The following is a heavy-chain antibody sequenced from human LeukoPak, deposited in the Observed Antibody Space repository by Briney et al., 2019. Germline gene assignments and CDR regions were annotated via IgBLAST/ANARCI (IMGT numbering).Heavy chain of an antibody. CDR3: AKVGGGSMIVVIITIYFDY. Sequence: GGSLRLSCAASGFSVSSNYMNWVRQAPGKGLEWVAVISYDGSNKYYAGSVKGRFTISRDNSKNTLYLQMNSPRAEDTAVYYCAKVGGGSMIVVIITIYFDYWGQGTLVTVSS. CDR2: ISYDGSNK. D-gene: IGHD3-22*01. J-gene: IGHJ4*02. V-gene: IGHV3-30*18. CDR1: GFSVSSNY.